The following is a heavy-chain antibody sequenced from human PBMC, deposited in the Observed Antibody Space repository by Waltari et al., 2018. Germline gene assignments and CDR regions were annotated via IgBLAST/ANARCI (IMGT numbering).Heavy chain of an antibody. D-gene: IGHD3-3*01. J-gene: IGHJ4*02. Sequence: EVQLVESGGGLVPPGGSLRLSCAASGFTFSSYWMSWVRQAPGKGLEWVANIKQDGSEKYYVDSVKGRFTISRDNAKNSLYLQMNSLRAEDTAVYYCARGRGDFWSGYSAFPFDYWGQGTLVTVSS. CDR3: ARGRGDFWSGYSAFPFDY. CDR2: IKQDGSEK. V-gene: IGHV3-7*01. CDR1: GFTFSSYW.